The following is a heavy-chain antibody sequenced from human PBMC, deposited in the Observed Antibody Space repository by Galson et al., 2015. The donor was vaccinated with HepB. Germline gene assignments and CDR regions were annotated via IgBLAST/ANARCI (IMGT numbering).Heavy chain of an antibody. Sequence: ETLSLTCTVSGGSISSYYWSWIRQPPGKGLEWIGYIYYSGSTNYNPSLKSRVTISVDTSKNQFSLKLSSVTAADTAVYYCARGGRGYYGSGSYSYWGQGTLVTVSS. V-gene: IGHV4-59*01. CDR1: GGSISSYY. D-gene: IGHD3-10*01. CDR2: IYYSGST. J-gene: IGHJ4*02. CDR3: ARGGRGYYGSGSYSY.